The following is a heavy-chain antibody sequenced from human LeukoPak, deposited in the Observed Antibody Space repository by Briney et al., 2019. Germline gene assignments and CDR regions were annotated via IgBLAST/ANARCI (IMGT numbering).Heavy chain of an antibody. D-gene: IGHD1-7*01. CDR2: INHSGST. Sequence: SETLSLTCAIYGGSFSGYYWSWIRQPPGKGLEWIGEINHSGSTNYNPSLKSRVTISVDTSKNQFSLKLSSVTAADTAVYYCAKVANYAIDPWGQGTLVTVSS. J-gene: IGHJ5*02. CDR3: AKVANYAIDP. V-gene: IGHV4-34*01. CDR1: GGSFSGYY.